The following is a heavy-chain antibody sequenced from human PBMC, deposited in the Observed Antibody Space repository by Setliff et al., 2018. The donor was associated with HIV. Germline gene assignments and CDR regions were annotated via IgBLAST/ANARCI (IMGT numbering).Heavy chain of an antibody. CDR2: ISAGGHQT. V-gene: IGHV1-3*01. CDR3: AIGGGDGHPTWVY. J-gene: IGHJ4*02. D-gene: IGHD3-16*01. CDR1: GYSFTTYA. Sequence: ASVKVSCKASGYSFTTYALHWVRQAPGQGLEWVGWISAGGHQTRYSEKFQDRVTITTDTSASTAYLQLSALRSEDTAVFYCAIGGGDGHPTWVYWGLGTLVTVSS.